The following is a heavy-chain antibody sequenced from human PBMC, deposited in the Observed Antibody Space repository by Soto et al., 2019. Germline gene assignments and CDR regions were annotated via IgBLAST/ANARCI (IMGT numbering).Heavy chain of an antibody. D-gene: IGHD2-15*01. V-gene: IGHV3-23*01. J-gene: IGHJ6*03. CDR1: GFTFSSYA. CDR2: ISGVGGST. CDR3: AKVRGSPKYSYYMDV. Sequence: EVQLLESGGGLVQPGGSLRLSCAASGFTFSSYAMSWVRQAPGKGLEWVSAISGVGGSTNYADSVKGRFTISRDNSKNTLYLQMNSLRAEDTAIYNCAKVRGSPKYSYYMDVWGKGTTVTVSS.